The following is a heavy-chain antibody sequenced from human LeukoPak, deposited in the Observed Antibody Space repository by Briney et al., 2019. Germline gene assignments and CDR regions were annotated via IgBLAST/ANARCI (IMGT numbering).Heavy chain of an antibody. J-gene: IGHJ3*02. CDR2: IWYDGSNK. CDR1: GFTFSSYG. D-gene: IGHD3-10*01. V-gene: IGHV3-33*01. CDR3: ARGGGDDAFDI. Sequence: GGSLRLSCAASGFTFSSYGMHWVRQAPGKGLEWVAVIWYDGSNKYYADSVKGRFTISRDNSKSTLYLQMNSLRAEDTAVFYCARGGGDDAFDIWGQGTLVTVSS.